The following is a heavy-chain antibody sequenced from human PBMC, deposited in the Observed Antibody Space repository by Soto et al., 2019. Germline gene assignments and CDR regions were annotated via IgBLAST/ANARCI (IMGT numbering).Heavy chain of an antibody. J-gene: IGHJ6*02. V-gene: IGHV3-30*03. CDR2: ILYDGSNK. CDR1: GFTFSSYG. CDR3: ARGAYYDVLTGSYSYGMDV. Sequence: SCAASGFTFSSYGMHWVRQAPGKGLEWVAAILYDGSNKYYADSVKGRFTISRDNSKNTLYLQMNSLRAEDTAVYYCARGAYYDVLTGSYSYGMDVWGQGTTVTVSS. D-gene: IGHD3-9*01.